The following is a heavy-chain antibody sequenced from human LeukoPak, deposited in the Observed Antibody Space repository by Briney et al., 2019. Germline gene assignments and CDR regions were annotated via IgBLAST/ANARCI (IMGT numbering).Heavy chain of an antibody. D-gene: IGHD3-10*01. V-gene: IGHV4-61*05. CDR1: GGSISSSTYY. J-gene: IGHJ4*02. Sequence: SETLSLTCTVSGGSISSSTYYWSWIRQPPGKGLEWIGYIYYSGSTSYNPSLKSRVTISVDTSKNQFSLKLSSVTAADTAVYYCASGGFGLFDYWGQGTLVTVSS. CDR3: ASGGFGLFDY. CDR2: IYYSGST.